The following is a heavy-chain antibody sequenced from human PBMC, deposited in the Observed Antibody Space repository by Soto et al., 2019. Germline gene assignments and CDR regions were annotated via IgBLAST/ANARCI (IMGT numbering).Heavy chain of an antibody. CDR3: ARTRQSCSSSRCHDVYFDY. D-gene: IGHD2-2*01. CDR2: IHHNGDT. V-gene: IGHV4-4*02. Sequence: QVQLQESGPGLVRPAGTLSLTCAVFGDSMNTNNWWSWVRQTPGKGLEWIGEIHHNGDTTYSPSLKSRVTMSRDKSKYQLSLRLTSVTAADTAVYYCARTRQSCSSSRCHDVYFDYWGRGTLVTVSS. J-gene: IGHJ4*02. CDR1: GDSMNTNNW.